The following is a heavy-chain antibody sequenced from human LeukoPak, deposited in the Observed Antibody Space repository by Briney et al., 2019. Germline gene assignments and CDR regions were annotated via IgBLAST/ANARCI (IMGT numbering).Heavy chain of an antibody. J-gene: IGHJ4*02. CDR1: GFTFSNYW. CDR2: MRQRGSDK. V-gene: IGHV3-7*01. D-gene: IGHD4-23*01. CDR3: ARGRYGGNSYYFDY. Sequence: GGSLRLSCAASGFTFSNYWMSWVRQAPGKGLEWVANMRQRGSDKYYVDSVKGRFTISRDNAENSLYLQVNSLRAEDTAVYYCARGRYGGNSYYFDYWGQGTLVTVSS.